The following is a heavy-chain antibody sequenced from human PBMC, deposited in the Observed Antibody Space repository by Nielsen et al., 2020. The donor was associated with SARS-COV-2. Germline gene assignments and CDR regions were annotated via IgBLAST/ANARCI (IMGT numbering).Heavy chain of an antibody. CDR2: ISWNSGSI. Sequence: GGSLRLSCAASGFTFDDYAMHWVRQAPGKGLEWVSGISWNSGSIGYADSVKGRFTISRENAKNSLYLQMNSLRAGDTAVYYCARDSTGGWYFDLWGRGTLVTVSS. D-gene: IGHD7-27*01. CDR1: GFTFDDYA. CDR3: ARDSTGGWYFDL. V-gene: IGHV3-9*01. J-gene: IGHJ2*01.